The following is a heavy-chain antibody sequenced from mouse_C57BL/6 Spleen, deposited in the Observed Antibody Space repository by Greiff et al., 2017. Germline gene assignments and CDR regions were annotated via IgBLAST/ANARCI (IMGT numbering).Heavy chain of an antibody. D-gene: IGHD2-4*01. CDR3: ARPYYDYDGGGYFDV. V-gene: IGHV5-17*01. CDR2: ISSGSSTI. Sequence: EVQVVESGGGLVKPGGSLKLSCAASGFTFSDYGMHWVRQAPEKGLEWVAYISSGSSTIYYADTVKGRFTISGDNAKKTLFLQMTSLRSEDTAMYYCARPYYDYDGGGYFDVWGTGTTVTVSS. CDR1: GFTFSDYG. J-gene: IGHJ1*03.